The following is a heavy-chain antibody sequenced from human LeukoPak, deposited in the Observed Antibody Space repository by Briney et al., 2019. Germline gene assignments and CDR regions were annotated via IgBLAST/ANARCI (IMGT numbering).Heavy chain of an antibody. CDR3: ARHHCSSTSCYANYYYMDV. J-gene: IGHJ6*03. CDR2: IYYSGST. V-gene: IGHV4-59*08. D-gene: IGHD2-2*01. CDR1: GGSISSYY. Sequence: SETLSLTCTVSGGSISSYYWSWIRQPPGKGLEWIGYIYYSGSTNYNPSLKSRVTISVDTSKNQFSLKLSSVTAAGTAVYYCARHHCSSTSCYANYYYMDVWGKGTTVTVSS.